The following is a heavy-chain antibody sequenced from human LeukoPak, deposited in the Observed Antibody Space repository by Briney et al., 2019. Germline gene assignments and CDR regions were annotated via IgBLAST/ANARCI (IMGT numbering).Heavy chain of an antibody. V-gene: IGHV4-59*01. J-gene: IGHJ4*02. CDR1: GGSISSYY. CDR3: ARGVPPKYYFDY. Sequence: SETLSLTCTVSGGSISSYYWSWIRQPPGKGLEWIGYIYYSGSTNYNPSLKGRVTISVDTSKNQFSLKLSSVTAADTAVYYCARGVPPKYYFDYWGQGTLVTVSS. CDR2: IYYSGST.